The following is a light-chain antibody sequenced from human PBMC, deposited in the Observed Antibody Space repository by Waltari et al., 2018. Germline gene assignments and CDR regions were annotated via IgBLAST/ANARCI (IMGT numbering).Light chain of an antibody. V-gene: IGKV1-39*01. CDR1: QSISNY. CDR2: GAS. J-gene: IGKJ2*01. Sequence: DIQLTQSPSSLSASVGDSVTIPCRASQSISNYLNWYQHKPGKAPRFLIYGASTLQSGVPSRFSGSGSGTDFTLTISSLQPEDFATYYCQQSYSTPRYTFGQGTKLEIK. CDR3: QQSYSTPRYT.